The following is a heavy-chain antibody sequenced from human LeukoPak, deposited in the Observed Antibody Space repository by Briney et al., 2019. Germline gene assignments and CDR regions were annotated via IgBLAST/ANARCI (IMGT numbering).Heavy chain of an antibody. CDR3: AKDSLWFGESIDFDY. J-gene: IGHJ4*02. Sequence: GGTLRLSCAASGFTFSSYGMSWVRQAPGKGLEWVSAISGSGGSTYYADSVKGRFTISRDNSKNTLYLQMNSLRAEDTAVYYCAKDSLWFGESIDFDYWGQGTQVTVSS. D-gene: IGHD3-10*01. CDR1: GFTFSSYG. V-gene: IGHV3-23*01. CDR2: ISGSGGST.